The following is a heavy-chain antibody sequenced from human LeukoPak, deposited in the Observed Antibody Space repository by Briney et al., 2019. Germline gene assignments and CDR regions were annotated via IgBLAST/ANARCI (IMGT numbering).Heavy chain of an antibody. J-gene: IGHJ5*02. Sequence: GGSLRLSCAASGFTFSSYWMHWVRQAPGKGLVWVSRISSDGSSTSYADSVKGRFTISRDNSKNTLYLQMNSLRAEDTAVYYCARDWEALSSGYYWSVRWFDPWGQGTLVTVSS. V-gene: IGHV3-74*01. CDR1: GFTFSSYW. CDR3: ARDWEALSSGYYWSVRWFDP. D-gene: IGHD3-22*01. CDR2: ISSDGSST.